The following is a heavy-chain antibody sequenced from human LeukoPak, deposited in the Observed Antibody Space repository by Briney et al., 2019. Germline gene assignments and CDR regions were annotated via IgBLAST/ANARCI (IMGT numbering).Heavy chain of an antibody. V-gene: IGHV4-4*07. CDR1: GGSISSYY. D-gene: IGHD4-17*01. CDR3: ARDAAGAVTTGNLPWFDP. Sequence: PSETLSLTCTVSGGSISSYYWSWIRQPAGKGLEWIGRIYTSGSTYYNPSLKSRVTISVDTSKNQFSLKLSSVTAADTAVYYCARDAAGAVTTGNLPWFDPWGQGTLVTVSS. J-gene: IGHJ5*02. CDR2: IYTSGST.